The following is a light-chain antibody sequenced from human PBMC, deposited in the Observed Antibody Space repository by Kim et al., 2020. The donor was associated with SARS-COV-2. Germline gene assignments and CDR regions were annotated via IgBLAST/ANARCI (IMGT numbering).Light chain of an antibody. V-gene: IGLV6-57*02. Sequence: GKTVTSSCTGSSGSIASNYVQWYQQRPGSAPTTVIYEDNQRPSGVPDRFSGSIDSSYNSASLTISGLKTEDEADDYCQSYDSSNVVFGGGTQLTGL. CDR2: EDN. J-gene: IGLJ2*01. CDR1: SGSIASNY. CDR3: QSYDSSNVV.